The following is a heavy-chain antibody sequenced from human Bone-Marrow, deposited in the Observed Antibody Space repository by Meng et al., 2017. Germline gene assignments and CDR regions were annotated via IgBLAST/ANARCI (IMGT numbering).Heavy chain of an antibody. Sequence: ASVMVPCKASGYTFTSCYMHWVRQAPGQGLEWMGIINPSGGSTSYAQKFQGRVTMTRDTSTSTVYMELSSLISEDTAVYYCARGMIVVVIGMDVWGQGTRVTVS. CDR2: INPSGGST. J-gene: IGHJ6*02. V-gene: IGHV1-46*01. CDR3: ARGMIVVVIGMDV. CDR1: GYTFTSCY. D-gene: IGHD3-22*01.